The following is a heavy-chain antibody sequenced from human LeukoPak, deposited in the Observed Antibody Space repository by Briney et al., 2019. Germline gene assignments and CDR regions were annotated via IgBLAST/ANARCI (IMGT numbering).Heavy chain of an antibody. J-gene: IGHJ3*01. V-gene: IGHV3-15*01. D-gene: IGHD3-22*01. Sequence: GGSLRLSCAASGFTFTNAWMSWVRQAPGKGLEWVGRIKSKTDGGATDYATPVKGRFTISRDDSRNTLYLQMNSLKTEDTAMYYCAADERAASRGYNAFAVWGQGTMVTVSS. CDR2: IKSKTDGGAT. CDR1: GFTFTNAW. CDR3: AADERAASRGYNAFAV.